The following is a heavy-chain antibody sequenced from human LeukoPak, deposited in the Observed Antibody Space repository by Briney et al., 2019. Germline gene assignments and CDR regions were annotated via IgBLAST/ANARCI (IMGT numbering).Heavy chain of an antibody. CDR1: GGSISSGSYY. CDR2: IYYSGST. J-gene: IGHJ4*02. CDR3: ASHIDYYDSSGYWD. Sequence: PSETLSLTCTVSGGSISSGSYYWGWIRQPPGKGLEWIGSIYYSGSTYYNPSLKSRVTISVDTSKNQFSLKLSPVAAADTAVYYCASHIDYYDSSGYWDWGQGTLVTVSS. V-gene: IGHV4-39*01. D-gene: IGHD3-22*01.